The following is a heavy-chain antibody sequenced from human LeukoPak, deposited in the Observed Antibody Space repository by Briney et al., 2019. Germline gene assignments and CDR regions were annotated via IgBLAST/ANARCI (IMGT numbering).Heavy chain of an antibody. D-gene: IGHD3-10*01. J-gene: IGHJ6*03. CDR2: ISSSGSTI. Sequence: GGSLRLSCAASGFTFSSYEMNWVRQAPGKGLEWVSYISSSGSTIYYADSVKGRFTISRDNAKNSLYLQMNSLRAEDTAVYYCARVSYYYGSGSYYNTYYYYMDVWGKGTTVTISS. V-gene: IGHV3-48*03. CDR3: ARVSYYYGSGSYYNTYYYYMDV. CDR1: GFTFSSYE.